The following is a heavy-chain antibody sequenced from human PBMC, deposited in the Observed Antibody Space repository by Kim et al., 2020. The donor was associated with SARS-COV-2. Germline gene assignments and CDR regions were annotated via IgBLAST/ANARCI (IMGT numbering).Heavy chain of an antibody. J-gene: IGHJ4*02. CDR1: GFTFSNSC. D-gene: IGHD2-2*01. Sequence: GGSLRLSCVISGFTFSNSCMSWVRQAPGKGLEWVGRIKSKTDGGTTDYAAPVKGRFTISRDDSKNTLYLQMNSLKTEDTAVYYCTTDCSTTSCSVEYWGQGTMVTVSS. CDR2: IKSKTDGGTT. V-gene: IGHV3-15*01. CDR3: TTDCSTTSCSVEY.